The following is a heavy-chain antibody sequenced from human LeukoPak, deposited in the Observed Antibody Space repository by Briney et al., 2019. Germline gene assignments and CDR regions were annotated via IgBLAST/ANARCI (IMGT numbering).Heavy chain of an antibody. J-gene: IGHJ6*04. CDR2: ISGSGGST. D-gene: IGHD3-10*02. CDR1: GFTFSSYA. V-gene: IGHV3-23*01. CDR3: AELGITMIGGV. Sequence: GGSLRLSCAASGFTFSSYAMSWVRQAPGKGLEWVSAISGSGGSTYYADSVKGRFIISRDKAKDSLYLQMNSLRVEDTAVYYCAELGITMIGGVWGKGTTVTISS.